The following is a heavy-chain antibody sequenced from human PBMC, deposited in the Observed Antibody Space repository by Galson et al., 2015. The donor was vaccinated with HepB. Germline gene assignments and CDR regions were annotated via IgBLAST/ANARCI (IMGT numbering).Heavy chain of an antibody. CDR2: LDPEDGET. CDR1: GYSLSELY. CDR3: ASGRGYYGSGTYYYFDH. V-gene: IGHV1-24*01. Sequence: SVKVSCKVAGYSLSELYMHWVRQAPGKGLEWMGGLDPEDGETIYAQKFQGRVTLTEDTSTDTAYMELSSLRSEDTAVYYCASGRGYYGSGTYYYFDHWGQGTLVTVSS. J-gene: IGHJ4*02. D-gene: IGHD3-10*01.